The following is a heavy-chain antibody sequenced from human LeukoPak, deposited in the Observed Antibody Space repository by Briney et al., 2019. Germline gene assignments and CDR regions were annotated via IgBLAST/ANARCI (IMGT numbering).Heavy chain of an antibody. CDR2: ISSSSSYI. D-gene: IGHD5-18*01. J-gene: IGHJ6*02. CDR1: GFIVSSNY. V-gene: IGHV3-21*01. Sequence: GGSLRLSCAASGFIVSSNYMSWVRQAPGKGLEWVSSISSSSSYIYYADSVKGRFTISRDNAKNSLYLQMNSLRAEDTAVYYCARSYMVNFISLYYYGMDVWGQGTTVTVSS. CDR3: ARSYMVNFISLYYYGMDV.